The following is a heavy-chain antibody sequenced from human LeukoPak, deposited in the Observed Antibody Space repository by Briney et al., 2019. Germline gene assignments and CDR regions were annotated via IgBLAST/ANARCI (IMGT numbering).Heavy chain of an antibody. V-gene: IGHV3-23*01. J-gene: IGHJ3*02. D-gene: IGHD3-16*01. Sequence: GGALRLSCAASGFTFSSYAMSWVGQAPGKGLEGVSLISGSGGSTYYADSVKGRFTISRDNSKNTLYLQMNSLRAEDTAVFYCAKDRDDYVWGSYLGAFDIWGQGTMVTVSS. CDR2: ISGSGGST. CDR1: GFTFSSYA. CDR3: AKDRDDYVWGSYLGAFDI.